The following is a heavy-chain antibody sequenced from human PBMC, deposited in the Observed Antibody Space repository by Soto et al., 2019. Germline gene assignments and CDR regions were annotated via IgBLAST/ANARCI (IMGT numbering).Heavy chain of an antibody. Sequence: SETLSLTCSVSGGSIRNTNYHWGWIRQPPGKGLEWIGTLYYRGATDYNPSLKSRVTISVDTSKNQLSLNLSSVTAADTAVYYCFGVLAATIDYWGQGTLVT. CDR3: FGVLAATIDY. CDR1: GGSIRNTNYH. CDR2: LYYRGAT. D-gene: IGHD2-21*02. J-gene: IGHJ4*01. V-gene: IGHV4-39*01.